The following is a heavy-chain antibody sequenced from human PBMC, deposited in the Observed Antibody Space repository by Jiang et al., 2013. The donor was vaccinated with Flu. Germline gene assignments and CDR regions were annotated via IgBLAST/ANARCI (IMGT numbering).Heavy chain of an antibody. Sequence: GPGLVKPSETLSLTCSVSGGSVSSNSYYWGWIRQPPGKGLEWIGSTSYGGSTFYNPSLKSRVTMSVDTSKNQISLNLSSVTAADTAVYYCARDLGPHCTSVMCYAVRLWDYWGQGNLV. CDR3: ARDLGPHCTSVMCYAVRLWDY. CDR2: TSYGGST. V-gene: IGHV4-39*07. D-gene: IGHD2-2*01. CDR1: GGSVSSNSYY. J-gene: IGHJ4*02.